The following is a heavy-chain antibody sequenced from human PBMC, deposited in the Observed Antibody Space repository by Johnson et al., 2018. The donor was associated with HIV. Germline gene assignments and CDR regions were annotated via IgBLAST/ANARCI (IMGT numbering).Heavy chain of an antibody. V-gene: IGHV3-NL1*01. CDR3: ARDKGIAARPDAFDI. D-gene: IGHD6-6*01. Sequence: QVQLVESGGGVVQPGRSLRLSCAASGFTFSSYAMHWVRQAPGKGLEWVSGINWNGGSTGYADSVRGRFTISRDNAKNTLYLQMNSLRAEDTAVYYCARDKGIAARPDAFDIWGQGTMVTVSS. J-gene: IGHJ3*02. CDR1: GFTFSSYA. CDR2: INWNGGST.